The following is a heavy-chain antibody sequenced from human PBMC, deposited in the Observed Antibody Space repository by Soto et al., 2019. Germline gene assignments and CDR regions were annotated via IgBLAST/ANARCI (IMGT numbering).Heavy chain of an antibody. D-gene: IGHD2-2*01. J-gene: IGHJ6*02. CDR2: IWYDGSNK. CDR1: GFTFSSYG. Sequence: PGGSLRLSCAASGFTFSSYGMHWVRQAPGKGLEWVAVIWYDGSNKYYADSVKGRFTISRDNSKNTLYLQMNSLRAEDTAVYYCARDYCSSTSCYFYVGGGMDVWGQGTTVTVSS. V-gene: IGHV3-33*01. CDR3: ARDYCSSTSCYFYVGGGMDV.